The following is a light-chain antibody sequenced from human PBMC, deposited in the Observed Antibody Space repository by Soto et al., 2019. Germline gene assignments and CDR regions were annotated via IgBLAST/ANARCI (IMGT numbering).Light chain of an antibody. J-gene: IGLJ2*01. CDR2: RND. CDR3: ASWDDSLNGPV. CDR1: SSNIGGHF. Sequence: QSVLTRPPSASGTPGQRVTISCSGSSSNIGGHFVYWYHQLPGTAPQLLIYRNDQRPSGVPDRFSASKSGTSASLAISGLRSEDEADYYCASWDDSLNGPVFGGGTKLTVL. V-gene: IGLV1-47*01.